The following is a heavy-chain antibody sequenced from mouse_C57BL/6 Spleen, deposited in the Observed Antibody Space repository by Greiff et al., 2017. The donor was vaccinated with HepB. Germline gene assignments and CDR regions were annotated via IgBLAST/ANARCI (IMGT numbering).Heavy chain of an antibody. J-gene: IGHJ2*01. CDR3: TRDNWDFDY. CDR2: IDPETGGT. CDR1: GYTFTDYE. Sequence: VQLVESGAELVRPGASVTLSCKASGYTFTDYEMHWVKQTPVHGLEWIGAIDPETGGTAYNQKFKGKAILTADKSSSTAYMELRSLTSEDSAVYYCTRDNWDFDYWGQGTTLTVSS. V-gene: IGHV1-15*01. D-gene: IGHD4-1*01.